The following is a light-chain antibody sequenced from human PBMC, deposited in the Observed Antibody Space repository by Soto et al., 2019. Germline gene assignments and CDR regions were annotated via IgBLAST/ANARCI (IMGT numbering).Light chain of an antibody. CDR2: EVS. Sequence: QSALTQPASVSGSPGQSITISCTGTSSDVGGYNYVSWYQQHPGKHPNLMICEVSNRPSGISYRFSGSKSGNTASLTISGLQAEDEADYYCSSFTSTSSTLVFGGGTKLTVL. CDR1: SSDVGGYNY. CDR3: SSFTSTSSTLV. V-gene: IGLV2-14*01. J-gene: IGLJ2*01.